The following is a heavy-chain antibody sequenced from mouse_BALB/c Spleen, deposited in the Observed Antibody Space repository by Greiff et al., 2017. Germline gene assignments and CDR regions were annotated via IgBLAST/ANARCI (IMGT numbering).Heavy chain of an antibody. J-gene: IGHJ3*01. CDR1: GYSFTGYF. V-gene: IGHV1-20*02. CDR3: TIDFFAY. Sequence: EVMLVESGPELVKPGASVKISCKASGYSFTGYFMNWVMQSHGKSLEWIGRINPYNGDTFYNQKFKGKATLTVDKSSSTAHMELRSLASEDSAVYYCTIDFFAYWGQGTLVTVSA. CDR2: INPYNGDT. D-gene: IGHD2-4*01.